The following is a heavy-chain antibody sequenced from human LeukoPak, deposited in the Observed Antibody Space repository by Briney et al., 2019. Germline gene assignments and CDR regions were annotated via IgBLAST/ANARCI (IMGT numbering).Heavy chain of an antibody. D-gene: IGHD1-26*01. CDR3: ARWRLSGSYFDY. V-gene: IGHV4-31*03. CDR2: IYYSGST. CDR1: GGSISSGGYY. Sequence: SETLSLTCTVSGGSISSGGYYWSWIRQHPGKGLEWIGYIYYSGSTYYNPSLKSRVTISVDTSKNQFSLKLSSVTAADTVVYYCARWRLSGSYFDYWGQGTLVTVSS. J-gene: IGHJ4*02.